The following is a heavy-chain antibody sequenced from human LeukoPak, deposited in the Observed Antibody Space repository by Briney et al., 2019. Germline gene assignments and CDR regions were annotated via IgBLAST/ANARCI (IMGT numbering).Heavy chain of an antibody. V-gene: IGHV3-23*01. J-gene: IGHJ4*02. CDR1: GCSFSSYA. CDR3: AKGKVNHLGALDF. D-gene: IGHD1-26*01. CDR2: VSESGDGT. Sequence: GGSLRLSCAASGCSFSSYAMSWVRQAPGKGLEWVSSVSESGDGTYYADSVMGRFIISRDNSRKTFHLQMDSLRADDTAIYYCAKGKVNHLGALDFWGQGTLVTVSS.